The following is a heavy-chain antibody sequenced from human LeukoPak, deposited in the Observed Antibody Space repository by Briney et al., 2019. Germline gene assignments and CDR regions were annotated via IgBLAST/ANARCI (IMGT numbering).Heavy chain of an antibody. V-gene: IGHV4-59*01. D-gene: IGHD3-16*01. CDR2: LYYSGST. CDR3: VRAVISFGAAVAKGFDC. Sequence: SETLSLTCTVSGGSFSTYYWSWIRQPPGKGLEWIGYLYYSGSTDYNPSLKSRVTISLDTSNNQFSLKLSSVTAADTAVYYCVRAVISFGAAVAKGFDCWGQGTLVTVSS. CDR1: GGSFSTYY. J-gene: IGHJ4*02.